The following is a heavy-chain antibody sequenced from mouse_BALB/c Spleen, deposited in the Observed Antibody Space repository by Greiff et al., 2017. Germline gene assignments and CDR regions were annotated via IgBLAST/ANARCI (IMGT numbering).Heavy chain of an antibody. D-gene: IGHD2-3*01. CDR3: ARVNLIYDGYFYYAMDY. CDR2: IAPGSGST. CDR1: GYTFTSYW. Sequence: DLVKPGASVKLSCKASGYTFTSYWINWIKQRPGQGLEWIGRIAPGSGSTYYNEMFKGKATLTVDTSSSTAYIQLSSLSSEDSAVYFCARVNLIYDGYFYYAMDYWGQGISVTVSS. J-gene: IGHJ4*01. V-gene: IGHV1S41*01.